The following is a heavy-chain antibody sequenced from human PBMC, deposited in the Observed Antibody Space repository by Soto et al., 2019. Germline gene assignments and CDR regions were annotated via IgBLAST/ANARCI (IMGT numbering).Heavy chain of an antibody. Sequence: QVQLVQSRGEVKKPGASVKVSCKTSGYSFTTYGISWVRQAPGQGLEWMGWISGYNGNTNYAQKPQGRDTMTTDTSTSTAYMELRSLRSDDTAVYYCAREGPAPYYYSGMDVWGQGSTVTVSS. J-gene: IGHJ6*02. CDR3: AREGPAPYYYSGMDV. CDR1: GYSFTTYG. CDR2: ISGYNGNT. V-gene: IGHV1-18*01.